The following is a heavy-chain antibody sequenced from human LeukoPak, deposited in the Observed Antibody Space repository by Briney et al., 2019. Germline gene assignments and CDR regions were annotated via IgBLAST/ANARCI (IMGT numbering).Heavy chain of an antibody. J-gene: IGHJ4*02. CDR1: GYSFTSYW. CDR3: ARRIDDYVWGGDY. CDR2: IYPGDSDT. V-gene: IGHV5-51*01. Sequence: GESLKISCKGSGYSFTSYWIGWVRQMPGKGLEWMGIIYPGDSDTRYSPSFQGQVTISADKSISTAYLQSSSLKASDTAMYYFARRIDDYVWGGDYWGQGTLVTVSS. D-gene: IGHD3-16*01.